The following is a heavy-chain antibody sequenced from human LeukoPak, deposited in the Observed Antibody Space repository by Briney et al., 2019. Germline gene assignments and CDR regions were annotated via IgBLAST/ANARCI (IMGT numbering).Heavy chain of an antibody. D-gene: IGHD3-10*01. CDR1: GFTFTNYA. Sequence: GGSLRLSCAASGFTFTNYAMSWVRQGPVKGLEWVSAISSNGGTTYYADSVKGRFTISRDNSKNTLNLQMNRLRAEDTAVYYCAKGVYQFYGSGSYTLDFWGQGTQVTVSS. CDR3: AKGVYQFYGSGSYTLDF. CDR2: ISSNGGTT. V-gene: IGHV3-23*01. J-gene: IGHJ4*02.